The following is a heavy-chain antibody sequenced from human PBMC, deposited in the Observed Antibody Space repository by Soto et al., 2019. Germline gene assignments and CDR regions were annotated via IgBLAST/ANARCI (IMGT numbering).Heavy chain of an antibody. Sequence: SETLSLPCTVSGDFSSSYYWSWIRQPPGKGLEWIGYIYYSGSTNYNPSLKSRVTISVDTSKNQFSLKLTSVTAADTAVYYCARGNTPLDYWGQGTLVTVSS. CDR1: GDFSSSYY. D-gene: IGHD2-15*01. CDR2: IYYSGST. V-gene: IGHV4-59*01. J-gene: IGHJ4*02. CDR3: ARGNTPLDY.